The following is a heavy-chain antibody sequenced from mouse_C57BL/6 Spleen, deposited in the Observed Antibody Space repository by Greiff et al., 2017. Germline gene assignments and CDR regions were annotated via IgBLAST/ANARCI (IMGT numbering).Heavy chain of an antibody. CDR3: ARRDYGYDGEENYAMDY. D-gene: IGHD2-2*01. Sequence: EVMLVESGGGLVQPGGSLSLSCAASGFTFTDYYMSWVRQPPGKALEWLGFIRNKANGYTTEYSASVKGRFTISRDNSQSILYLQMNALRAEDSATYYCARRDYGYDGEENYAMDYWGQGTSVTVSS. J-gene: IGHJ4*01. CDR2: IRNKANGYTT. CDR1: GFTFTDYY. V-gene: IGHV7-3*01.